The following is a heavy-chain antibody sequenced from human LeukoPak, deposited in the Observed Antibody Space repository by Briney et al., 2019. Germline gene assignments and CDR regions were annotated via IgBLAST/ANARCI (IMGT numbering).Heavy chain of an antibody. J-gene: IGHJ3*02. CDR3: AGFGTTVAFDI. CDR2: MNPNSRNT. Sequence: WMGWMNPNSRNTGYAQKFQGRVTMTRNTSISTAYMELSSLRSEDTAVYYCAGFGTTVAFDIWGQGTMVTVSS. V-gene: IGHV1-8*01. D-gene: IGHD1-1*01.